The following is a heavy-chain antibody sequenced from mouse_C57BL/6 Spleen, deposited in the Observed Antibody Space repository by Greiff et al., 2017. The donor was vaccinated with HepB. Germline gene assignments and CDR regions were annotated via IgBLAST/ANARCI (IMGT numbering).Heavy chain of an antibody. D-gene: IGHD1-1*01. CDR2: IRNKANGYTT. Sequence: EVQLVESGGGLVQPGGSLSLSCAASGFTFTDYYMSWVRQPPGKALEWLGFIRNKANGYTTEYSASVKGRFTISRDNSQSILYLQMNALRAEDSATYYCASPHYYGSRGDYYAMDYWGQGTSVTVSS. J-gene: IGHJ4*01. V-gene: IGHV7-3*01. CDR3: ASPHYYGSRGDYYAMDY. CDR1: GFTFTDYY.